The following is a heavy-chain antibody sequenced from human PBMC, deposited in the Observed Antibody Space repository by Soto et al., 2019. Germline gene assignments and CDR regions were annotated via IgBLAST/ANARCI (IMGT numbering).Heavy chain of an antibody. CDR2: LSFDASKK. Sequence: GGSLRLSCAASGFNFSAYGMHWVRQAPGTGLELVALLSFDASKKYYADSVKGRFTISRDTSRNTLYLQMNSLRVEDTAVYYCRVGDEDWGRGTRVTVSA. D-gene: IGHD1-26*01. CDR3: RVGDED. CDR1: GFNFSAYG. V-gene: IGHV3-30*03. J-gene: IGHJ4*02.